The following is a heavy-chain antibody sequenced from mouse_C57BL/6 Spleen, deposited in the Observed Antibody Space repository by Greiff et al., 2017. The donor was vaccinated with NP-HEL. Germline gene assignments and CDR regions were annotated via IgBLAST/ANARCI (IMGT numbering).Heavy chain of an antibody. V-gene: IGHV1-50*01. CDR1: GYTFTSYW. J-gene: IGHJ4*01. D-gene: IGHD1-1*01. CDR2: IDPSDSYT. Sequence: VQLQQPGAELVKPGASVKLSCKASGYTFTSYWMQWVKQRPGQGLEWIGEIDPSDSYTNYNQKFKGKATLTVDTSSSTAYMQLSSLTSEDSAVYYCARYLYYYGSSFYYAMDYWGQGTSVTVSS. CDR3: ARYLYYYGSSFYYAMDY.